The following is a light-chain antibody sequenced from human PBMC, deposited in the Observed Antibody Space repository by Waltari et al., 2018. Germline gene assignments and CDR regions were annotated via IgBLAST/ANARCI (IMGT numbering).Light chain of an antibody. J-gene: IGLJ2*01. Sequence: QSALTQPASVSGSPGQSITISCTGTTSDVGTYNYVSWYQQRPGKAPKPIIYDVTKRPSGVANRVSGSKSGNTASLTISGLQAEDEADYYCSSYTSSTTSVVFGGGTKVTVL. CDR3: SSYTSSTTSVV. CDR2: DVT. V-gene: IGLV2-14*03. CDR1: TSDVGTYNY.